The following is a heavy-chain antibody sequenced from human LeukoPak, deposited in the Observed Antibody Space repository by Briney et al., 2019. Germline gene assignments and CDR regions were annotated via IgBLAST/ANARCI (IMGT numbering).Heavy chain of an antibody. Sequence: GGSLRLSCAASGFTFSSYGMSWVRQAPGKGLEWVSAISGSGGSTYYADSVKGRFTISRDNSKNTLYLQMNSLRAEDTAVYYCARLGRIVDGFSLQLSIVGAIPFGVGVYYMDVWGKGTTVTVSS. J-gene: IGHJ6*03. V-gene: IGHV3-23*01. CDR2: ISGSGGST. CDR3: ARLGRIVDGFSLQLSIVGAIPFGVGVYYMDV. D-gene: IGHD1-26*01. CDR1: GFTFSSYG.